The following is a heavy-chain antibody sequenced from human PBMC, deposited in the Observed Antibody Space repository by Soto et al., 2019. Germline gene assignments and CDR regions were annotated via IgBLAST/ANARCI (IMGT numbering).Heavy chain of an antibody. CDR3: VRGFRSFDS. V-gene: IGHV3-72*01. J-gene: IGHJ5*01. CDR2: SSNKANRYIT. Sequence: EVQLVESGGELVQPGGSLRLSCAVSGFTLSDHYMDWVRQAPGKGLEWVGRSSNKANRYITQYAASVKGRFTISSDDSENTLYLQMNSVNTVDTAVYYCVRGFRSFDSWGQGTLVTVSS. CDR1: GFTLSDHY.